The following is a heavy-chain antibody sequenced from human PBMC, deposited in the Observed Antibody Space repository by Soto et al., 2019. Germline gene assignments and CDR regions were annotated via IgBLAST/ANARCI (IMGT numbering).Heavy chain of an antibody. J-gene: IGHJ4*02. CDR3: ARELNTDSRGYYSCAY. Sequence: QVQMVQSGPEVKMPGASVKVSCKTSGYTFTAYGLAWLRQAPGQRPEGMGWVGTNNDNTNYAEKFQGRVTMTTATSTATTYMVLRSLTSAETAVYSSARELNTDSRGYYSCAYWGQGTLVTVSS. V-gene: IGHV1-18*01. CDR2: VGTNNDNT. CDR1: GYTFTAYG. D-gene: IGHD3-22*01.